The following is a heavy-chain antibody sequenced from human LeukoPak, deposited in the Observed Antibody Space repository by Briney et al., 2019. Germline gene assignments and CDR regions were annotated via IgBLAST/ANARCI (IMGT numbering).Heavy chain of an antibody. D-gene: IGHD5-12*01. CDR2: ISYDGSNK. J-gene: IGHJ6*02. Sequence: PGRSLRLSCAASGFTFSSYAMHWVRQAPGKGLEWVAVISYDGSNKYYADSVKGRFTISRDNSKNTLYLQMNSLRAEDTAVYNCAKEERSGSPSLYYYYHGMDVWGQGTTVTVSS. CDR1: GFTFSSYA. V-gene: IGHV3-30-3*01. CDR3: AKEERSGSPSLYYYYHGMDV.